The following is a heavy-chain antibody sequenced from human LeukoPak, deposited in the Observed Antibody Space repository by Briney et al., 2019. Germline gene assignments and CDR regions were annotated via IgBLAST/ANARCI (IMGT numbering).Heavy chain of an antibody. J-gene: IGHJ6*03. D-gene: IGHD6-13*01. CDR1: GFTFSNAW. V-gene: IGHV3-15*01. CDR2: IKSKTDGGTT. CDR3: TTDPAAGTVAPHYYHYYMDV. Sequence: GGSLRLSCAASGFTFSNAWTSWVRQAPGKGLEWVGRIKSKTDGGTTDYAAPVKGRFTISRDDSKNTLYLQMNTLKTEDTAVYYCTTDPAAGTVAPHYYHYYMDVWGKGTTVTVSS.